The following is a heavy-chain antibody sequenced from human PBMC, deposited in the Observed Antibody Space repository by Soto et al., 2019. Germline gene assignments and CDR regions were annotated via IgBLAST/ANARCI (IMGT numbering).Heavy chain of an antibody. D-gene: IGHD3-22*01. V-gene: IGHV1-46*01. CDR2: INPSGGST. CDR1: GYTFTSYY. Sequence: QVQLVQSGAEVKKPGASVKVSCKASGYTFTSYYMHWVRQAPGQGLEWMGIINPSGGSTSYAQKFQGRVTMTGDTSTSTVYMELSSLRSEDTAVYYCAREVYYYDSSGYPQLLGYWGQGTLVTVSS. J-gene: IGHJ4*02. CDR3: AREVYYYDSSGYPQLLGY.